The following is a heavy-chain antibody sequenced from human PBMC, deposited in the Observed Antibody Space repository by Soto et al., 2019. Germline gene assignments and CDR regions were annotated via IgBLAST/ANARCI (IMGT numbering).Heavy chain of an antibody. V-gene: IGHV3-23*01. J-gene: IGHJ4*02. CDR2: ISGSAGST. CDR1: GFTFSSYA. CDR3: AKSYYFGSGSQIGPAY. Sequence: SGGSLRLSCAASGFTFSSYAMSWVRQAPGKGLEWVSAISGSAGSTYYADSVKGRFTISRDNSKDTLFLQMNSLRAEDTAVYYCAKSYYFGSGSQIGPAYWGQGTLVTVSS. D-gene: IGHD3-10*01.